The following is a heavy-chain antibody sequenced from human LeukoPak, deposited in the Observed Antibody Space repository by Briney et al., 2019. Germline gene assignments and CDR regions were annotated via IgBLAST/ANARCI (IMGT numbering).Heavy chain of an antibody. CDR1: GGSISSYY. V-gene: IGHV4-4*07. CDR2: IYTSGST. CDR3: ARGEPEPDYGDYYYYYYGMDV. J-gene: IGHJ6*02. D-gene: IGHD4-17*01. Sequence: SETLSLTCSVSGGSISSYYWSWIRQPAGKGLEWIGRIYTSGSTNYNPSLKSRITMSVDTSKNQFSLKLSSVTAADTAVYYCARGEPEPDYGDYYYYYYGMDVWGQGTTVTVSS.